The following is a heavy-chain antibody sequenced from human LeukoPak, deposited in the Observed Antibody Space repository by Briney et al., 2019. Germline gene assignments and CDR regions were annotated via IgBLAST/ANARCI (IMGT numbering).Heavy chain of an antibody. CDR2: INWNGGST. J-gene: IGHJ4*02. CDR3: ARVRYCSSTSCYIFDY. CDR1: EFTFDDYG. V-gene: IGHV3-20*04. D-gene: IGHD2-2*02. Sequence: RPGGSLRLSCAASEFTFDDYGMSWVRQAPGKGLEWVSGINWNGGSTGYADSVKGRFTISRDNAKNSLYLQMNSLRAEDTALYYCARVRYCSSTSCYIFDYWGQGTLVTVSS.